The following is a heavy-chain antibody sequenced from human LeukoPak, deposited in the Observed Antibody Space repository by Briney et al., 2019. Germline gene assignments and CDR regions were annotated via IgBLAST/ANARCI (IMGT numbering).Heavy chain of an antibody. D-gene: IGHD1-1*01. J-gene: IGHJ4*02. CDR3: ARDHNYAFDN. CDR1: GFPFIEYS. Sequence: AGSLTFTCTASGFPFIEYSMNWHRQAPGKGLEWISYIGIDSGNTRYTDSVRGRLTISADRAKNSLYLEMNSLRVEDTAVYYCARDHNYAFDNWGQGTLVSVAS. CDR2: IGIDSGNT. V-gene: IGHV3-48*01.